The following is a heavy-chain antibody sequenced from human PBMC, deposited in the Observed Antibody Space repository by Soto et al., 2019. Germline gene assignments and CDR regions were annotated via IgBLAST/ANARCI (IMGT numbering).Heavy chain of an antibody. CDR1: GFSFSDYW. Sequence: EVQLVESGGGLVQPGGSLRLSCAASGFSFSDYWMSWVRQAPGKGLEWVANIKQDGSETYYLDSVKGRFSISRDNAKNSLFLQMNNLRGDDTAVYFCARDRHCSSPFCSRLNWFDPWGQGTLVTVSS. D-gene: IGHD2-15*01. V-gene: IGHV3-7*01. CDR2: IKQDGSET. CDR3: ARDRHCSSPFCSRLNWFDP. J-gene: IGHJ5*02.